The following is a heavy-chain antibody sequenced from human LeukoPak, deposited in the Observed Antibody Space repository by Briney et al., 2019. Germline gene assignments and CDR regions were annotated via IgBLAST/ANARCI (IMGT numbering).Heavy chain of an antibody. CDR2: IKQDGSEK. CDR1: GFTFSSYW. CDR3: ARDGEPLLWFGELLGPYFDY. Sequence: GGSLRLSCAASGFTFSSYWTSWVRQAPGKGLEGVANIKQDGSEKYYVDSVKGRFTISRDNAKNSLYLQMNSLRAEDTAVYYCARDGEPLLWFGELLGPYFDYWGQGTLVTVSS. V-gene: IGHV3-7*03. J-gene: IGHJ4*02. D-gene: IGHD3-10*01.